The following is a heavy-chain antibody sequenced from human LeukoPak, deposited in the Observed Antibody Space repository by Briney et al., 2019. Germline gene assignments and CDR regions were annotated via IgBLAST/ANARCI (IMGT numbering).Heavy chain of an antibody. V-gene: IGHV3-21*01. Sequence: GGSLRLFCAASGFTFSSHSMNWVRQAPGKGLEWVSSIRSSSSYIYYADSVKGRFTISRDNAKNSLYLQMNSLRAEDTAVYYCARDRDYGSGSYYYYYGMDVWGQGTTVTVSS. CDR2: IRSSSSYI. CDR1: GFTFSSHS. D-gene: IGHD3-10*01. CDR3: ARDRDYGSGSYYYYYGMDV. J-gene: IGHJ6*02.